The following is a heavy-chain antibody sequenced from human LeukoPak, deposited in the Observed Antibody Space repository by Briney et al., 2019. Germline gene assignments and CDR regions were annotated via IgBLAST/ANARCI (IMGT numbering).Heavy chain of an antibody. CDR1: GGSISSYY. V-gene: IGHV4-59*01. D-gene: IGHD5-18*01. Sequence: SETLSLTCTVFGGSISSYYWSWIRQPPGKGLEWIGYIYYSGSTNYNPSLKSRVTISVDTSKNQFSLKLSSVTAADTAVYYCAREPRVDTAMVKGYFDYWGQGTLVTVSS. CDR3: AREPRVDTAMVKGYFDY. J-gene: IGHJ4*02. CDR2: IYYSGST.